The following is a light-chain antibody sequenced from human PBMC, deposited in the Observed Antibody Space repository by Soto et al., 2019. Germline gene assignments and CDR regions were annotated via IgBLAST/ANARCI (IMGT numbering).Light chain of an antibody. CDR1: QDIRND. CDR2: AAS. CDR3: LQHNSYPWT. Sequence: DIQMTQSPSSLSASVGDRVIITCRASQDIRNDLVWYHQKPGKAPKCLIYAASSLQSGVPSRFSGSGSGTEFTLTISSLQPEDFTTFYCLQHNSYPWTFGQGTKVDIK. J-gene: IGKJ1*01. V-gene: IGKV1-17*01.